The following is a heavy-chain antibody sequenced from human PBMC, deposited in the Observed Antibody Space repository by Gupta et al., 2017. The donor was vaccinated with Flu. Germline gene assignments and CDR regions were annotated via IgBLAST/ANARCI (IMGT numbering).Heavy chain of an antibody. J-gene: IGHJ4*02. CDR3: ARDYFFGSNSRAIDY. Sequence: EVRLVESGGGLVQRGGSLRSSCAASGFTFHSTSMTWGRQAPGKGLEWLSYIRSTGDFISYADSVKGRFTISGDNAKNSRYLQMDSLRGEETAVYYCARDYFFGSNSRAIDYWGQGTLVAVSS. CDR1: GFTFHSTS. D-gene: IGHD4-4*01. CDR2: IRSTGDFI. V-gene: IGHV3-48*01.